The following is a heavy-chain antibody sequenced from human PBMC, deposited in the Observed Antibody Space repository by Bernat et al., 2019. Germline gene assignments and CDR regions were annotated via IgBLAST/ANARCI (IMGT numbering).Heavy chain of an antibody. Sequence: EVQLLESGGGLVQPGGSLRLFCAASGFTFSTYTMNWVRQAPGKGLEWVSGIIGGDGEPYYEDAVKGRFTVSRDNYKNTLYLQMSSRRVEDTAVYYCAKDWTPDGAWDFDSWGQGTLVTVSS. V-gene: IGHV3-23*01. D-gene: IGHD3/OR15-3a*01. CDR2: IIGGDGEP. CDR1: GFTFSTYT. J-gene: IGHJ4*02. CDR3: AKDWTPDGAWDFDS.